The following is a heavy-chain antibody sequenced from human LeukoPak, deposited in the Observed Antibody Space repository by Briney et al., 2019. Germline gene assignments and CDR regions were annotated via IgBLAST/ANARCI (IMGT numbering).Heavy chain of an antibody. CDR1: GGSISSSSYY. D-gene: IGHD3-16*01. Sequence: SETLSLTCTVSGGSISSSSYYWGWIRQPPGKGLEWIGSIYYSGSTYYNPSLKSRVTISVDTSKNQFSLELSSVTAADTAVYYCARLLGAGGHFDYWGQGTLVTVSS. J-gene: IGHJ4*02. CDR2: IYYSGST. V-gene: IGHV4-39*01. CDR3: ARLLGAGGHFDY.